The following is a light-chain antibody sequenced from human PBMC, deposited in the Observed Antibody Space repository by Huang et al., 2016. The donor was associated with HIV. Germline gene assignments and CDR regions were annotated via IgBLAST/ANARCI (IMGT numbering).Light chain of an antibody. J-gene: IGKJ3*01. CDR1: QGISNH. V-gene: IGKV1-16*02. Sequence: DIQMTQSPSSLSASVGDRVLITCRASQGISNHLAWFQQKPGKAPKSLIYAASSLQSGGPSKFSGSGSGTDFTLTISSLHPEDFATYYCQQYNSYPLTFGPGTKVDVK. CDR2: AAS. CDR3: QQYNSYPLT.